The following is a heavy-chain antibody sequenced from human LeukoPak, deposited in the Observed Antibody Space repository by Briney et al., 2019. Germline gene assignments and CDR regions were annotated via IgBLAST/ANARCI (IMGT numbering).Heavy chain of an antibody. CDR3: ARAGKGYYGMDV. D-gene: IGHD4-23*01. V-gene: IGHV3-33*08. CDR1: GFTLSSYE. Sequence: PGGSLRLSCAASGFTLSSYEMNWVRLAPGKGLEWVAVIWYDESNKYYADSVKGRFTISRDNFKNTLYLQMNSLRAEDTAVYYCARAGKGYYGMDVWGQGTTVTVSS. J-gene: IGHJ6*02. CDR2: IWYDESNK.